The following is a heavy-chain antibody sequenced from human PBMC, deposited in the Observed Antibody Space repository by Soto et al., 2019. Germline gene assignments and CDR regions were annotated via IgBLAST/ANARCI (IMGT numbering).Heavy chain of an antibody. CDR3: ATGVLS. J-gene: IGHJ3*01. Sequence: QVQLQESGPGLVKPSQTLSLTCTVSGGSIRSGGYYWRWIRQHPGKGLEWIGYISYTGYTYYNPSLKSRTIISVDTSKNQCALKLSSVTAADTAVYYCATGVLSWRQGTMVTVSS. CDR1: GGSIRSGGYY. CDR2: ISYTGYT. V-gene: IGHV4-31*03.